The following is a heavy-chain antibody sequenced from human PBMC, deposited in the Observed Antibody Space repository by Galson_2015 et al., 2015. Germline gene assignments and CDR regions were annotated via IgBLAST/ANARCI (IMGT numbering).Heavy chain of an antibody. CDR2: ISHDGTKK. Sequence: SLRLSCAVSGFTFSSYGIHWVRQAPGKGLEWVAVISHDGTKKYYADSVKGRFTISRDNSKYTLNLQMNSLRAEDTAVYYWANGAPPTAINLGLYFWGQGTLVTVSS. D-gene: IGHD2-2*02. J-gene: IGHJ4*02. CDR3: ANGAPPTAINLGLYF. V-gene: IGHV3-30*18. CDR1: GFTFSSYG.